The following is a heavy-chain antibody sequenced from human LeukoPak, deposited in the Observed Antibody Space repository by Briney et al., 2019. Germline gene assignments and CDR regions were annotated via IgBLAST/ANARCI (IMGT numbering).Heavy chain of an antibody. Sequence: SETLSLTCTVSGGSISSADYYWPWIRQPPGKGLEWIGYIYYIGSTYYNPSLKSRVTISVDTSKNQFSLKLSSVTAADTAVYYCARHAMVRGAITNWFDPWGQGTLVTVSS. CDR3: ARHAMVRGAITNWFDP. CDR2: IYYIGST. J-gene: IGHJ5*02. V-gene: IGHV4-30-4*08. CDR1: GGSISSADYY. D-gene: IGHD3-10*01.